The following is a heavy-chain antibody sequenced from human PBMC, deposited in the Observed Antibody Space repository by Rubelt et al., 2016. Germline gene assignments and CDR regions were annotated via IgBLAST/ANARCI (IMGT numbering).Heavy chain of an antibody. CDR2: ISSSSSTI. D-gene: IGHD2-8*01. V-gene: IGHV3-48*01. CDR3: ARDLGYCTNGVCYQHAFDI. J-gene: IGHJ3*02. Sequence: VRQAPGKGLEWVSYISSSSSTIYYADSVKGRFTISREKAKNSLYLQMNSLRAEDTAVYYCARDLGYCTNGVCYQHAFDIWGQGTMVTVSS.